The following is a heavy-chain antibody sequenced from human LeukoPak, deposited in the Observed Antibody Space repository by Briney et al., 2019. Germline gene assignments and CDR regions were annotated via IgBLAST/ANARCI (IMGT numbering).Heavy chain of an antibody. CDR1: GGSISSSNW. V-gene: IGHV4-4*02. CDR2: IYHSGST. J-gene: IGHJ4*02. CDR3: ARWYIAAAGYDY. Sequence: PSGTLSLTCAVSGGSISSSNWWSWVRQPPGKGLEWIGEIYHSGSTNYNPSLKSRVTISIDTSKNQFSLKLSSVTAADTAVYYCARWYIAAAGYDYWGQGTLVTVSS. D-gene: IGHD6-13*01.